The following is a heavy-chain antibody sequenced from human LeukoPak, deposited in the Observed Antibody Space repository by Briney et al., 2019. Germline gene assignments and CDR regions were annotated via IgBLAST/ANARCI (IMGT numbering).Heavy chain of an antibody. D-gene: IGHD6-13*01. J-gene: IGHJ4*02. CDR2: ISGSGGSA. CDR1: GFTFSSYA. Sequence: GGSLRLSCAASGFTFSSYAMSWVSQTPGKGLEWGSAISGSGGSAYYADSVKGRFTISRDNSKNTLFLQMNSLRAEDTAVYYCAKDYRLAAAGGDYFDFWGQGTLVTVSS. V-gene: IGHV3-23*01. CDR3: AKDYRLAAAGGDYFDF.